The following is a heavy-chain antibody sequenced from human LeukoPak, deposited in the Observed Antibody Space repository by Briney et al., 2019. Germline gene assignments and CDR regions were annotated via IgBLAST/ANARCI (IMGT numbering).Heavy chain of an antibody. D-gene: IGHD3-9*01. CDR1: GFTFSNAW. J-gene: IGHJ4*02. V-gene: IGHV3-15*01. CDR2: IKSKTDGGTT. CDR3: TIQYYDILTGYSN. Sequence: GGSLRLSCAASGFTFSNAWMSWVRQAPGKGLEWVGRIKSKTDGGTTDYAAPVKGRFTISRDDSKNTLYLQMNSPKTEDTAVYYCTIQYYDILTGYSNWGQGTLVTVSS.